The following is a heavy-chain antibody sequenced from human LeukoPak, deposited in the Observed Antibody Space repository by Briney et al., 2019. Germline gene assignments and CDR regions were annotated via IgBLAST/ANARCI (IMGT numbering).Heavy chain of an antibody. CDR3: ASRLEWSPDVAFDI. J-gene: IGHJ3*02. Sequence: SETLSLTCAVSDYSISSGYYWGWIRQPPGKGLEWIGSVYHSGSTYYNPSLKSRVTVSLDTSKNQFSLKLSSVTAADTAVYYYASRLEWSPDVAFDIWGQGTMVTVSS. D-gene: IGHD3-3*01. V-gene: IGHV4-38-2*01. CDR2: VYHSGST. CDR1: DYSISSGYY.